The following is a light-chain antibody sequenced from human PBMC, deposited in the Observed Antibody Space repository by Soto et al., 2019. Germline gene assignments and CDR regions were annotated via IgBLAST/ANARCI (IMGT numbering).Light chain of an antibody. CDR2: SNN. J-gene: IGLJ2*01. Sequence: QSVLTQPPSASGTPGQRVTISCSGSSSNIGSNIVHWYQQLPGTAPKLLLYSNNRRPSGVPDRFSGSKSGTSASLAISGLQSEDEAEYYCAAWDDSLNGVVFGGGTKLTVL. CDR1: SSNIGSNI. V-gene: IGLV1-44*01. CDR3: AAWDDSLNGVV.